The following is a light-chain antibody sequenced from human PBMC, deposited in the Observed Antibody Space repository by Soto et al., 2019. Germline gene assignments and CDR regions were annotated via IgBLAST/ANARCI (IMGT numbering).Light chain of an antibody. CDR1: QSISDN. J-gene: IGKJ3*01. V-gene: IGKV3-15*01. CDR2: GAS. CDR3: QQYNNWPLT. Sequence: EIVMTQSPATLSVSPGERATLSCRASQSISDNLAWYQQKPGQAPRLLIYGASTRATAVPARFSGSGSGTEFTRTISSLQSEDFAVYSCQQYNNWPLTFGPGTKVDVK.